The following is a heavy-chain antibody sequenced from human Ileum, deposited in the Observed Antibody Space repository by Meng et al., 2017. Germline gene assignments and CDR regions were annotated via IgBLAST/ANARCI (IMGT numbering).Heavy chain of an antibody. V-gene: IGHV1-18*01. J-gene: IGHJ5*02. CDR2: ISAYNGNT. CDR1: GYTFTSFG. CDR3: ARGWGGAFDP. Sequence: QVQLVQAGAEVKQPGAAGKVSCKASGYTFTSFGITWVRQAPGQGLEWMGGISAYNGNTNYAHKVQGRVTMTTDTSTSTAYMELRSLRSDDTAVYYCARGWGGAFDPWGQGTLVTVSS. D-gene: IGHD3-16*01.